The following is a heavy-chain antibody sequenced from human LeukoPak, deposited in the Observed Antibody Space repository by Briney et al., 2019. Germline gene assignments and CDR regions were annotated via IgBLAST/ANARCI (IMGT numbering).Heavy chain of an antibody. CDR3: AHSNMVRGVVGGSWFDP. CDR2: IYWNDDK. CDR1: GFSLSTSGVG. V-gene: IGHV2-5*01. J-gene: IGHJ5*02. Sequence: SGPTLVNPTQTLTLTCTFSGFSLSTSGVGVGWIRQPPGKALEWLALIYWNDDKRYSPSLKSRLTITKATSKNQVVLTMTNMDPVDTATYYCAHSNMVRGVVGGSWFDPWGQGTLVTVSS. D-gene: IGHD3-10*01.